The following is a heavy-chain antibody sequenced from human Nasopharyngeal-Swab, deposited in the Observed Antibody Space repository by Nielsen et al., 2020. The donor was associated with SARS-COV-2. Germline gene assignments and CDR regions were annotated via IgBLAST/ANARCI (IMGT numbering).Heavy chain of an antibody. CDR1: GGSISSSRYY. CDR3: ARQGYQDIVVVPAARGDD. Sequence: SETLSLTCTVSGGSISSSRYYWGWIRQPPGKGLEWIGSIYYSGSTYYNPSLKSRVTISVDTSKNQFSLKLSSVTAADTAVYYCARQGYQDIVVVPAARGDDWGQGTLVTVSS. V-gene: IGHV4-39*01. CDR2: IYYSGST. D-gene: IGHD2-2*01. J-gene: IGHJ4*02.